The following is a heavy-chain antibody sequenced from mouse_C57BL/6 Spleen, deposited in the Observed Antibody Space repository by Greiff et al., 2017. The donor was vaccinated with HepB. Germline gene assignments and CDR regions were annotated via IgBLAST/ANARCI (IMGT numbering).Heavy chain of an antibody. Sequence: VQLQQSGAELVRPGASVKLSCPASGFNINDDYMHWVKQRPEQGLEWIGWIDPENGDTEYASKFQGKANKTADTSSNTAYLQLSSLTSEDTAVYYCTTHVDYWGQGTTLTVSS. V-gene: IGHV14-4*01. CDR1: GFNINDDY. CDR3: TTHVDY. CDR2: IDPENGDT. J-gene: IGHJ2*01.